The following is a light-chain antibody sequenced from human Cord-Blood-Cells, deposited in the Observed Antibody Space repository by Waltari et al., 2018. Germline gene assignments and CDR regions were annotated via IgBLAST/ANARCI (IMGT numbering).Light chain of an antibody. Sequence: SYELTQPSSVSVSQGQTARITCSGDVLAKKYARWFQQKPGQAPVLVIYKDSERPSGIPERFSGSSSGTTVTLTISGAQVEDEADYYCYSAADNNWVFGGGTKLTVL. CDR2: KDS. CDR3: YSAADNNWV. CDR1: VLAKKY. V-gene: IGLV3-27*01. J-gene: IGLJ3*02.